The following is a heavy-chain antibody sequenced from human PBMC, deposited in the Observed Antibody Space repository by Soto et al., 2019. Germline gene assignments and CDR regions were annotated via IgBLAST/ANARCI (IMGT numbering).Heavy chain of an antibody. CDR2: ISSSSSTI. D-gene: IGHD5-12*01. J-gene: IGHJ3*02. V-gene: IGHV3-48*02. CDR1: GFTFSSYS. Sequence: HPVGSLRLSCAASGFTFSSYSMNWVRQAPGKGLEWVSYISSSSSTIYYADSVKGRFTISRDNAKNSLYLQMNSLRDEDTAVYYCARARGYSGYESSDAFDIWGQGTMVTVSS. CDR3: ARARGYSGYESSDAFDI.